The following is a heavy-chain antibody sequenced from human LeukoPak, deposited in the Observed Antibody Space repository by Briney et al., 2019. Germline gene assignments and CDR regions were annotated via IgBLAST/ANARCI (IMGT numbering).Heavy chain of an antibody. V-gene: IGHV3-23*01. CDR1: GFTFSSYA. J-gene: IGHJ1*01. CDR2: ITGSGGKT. CDR3: AKERTAMAGSAEYFQH. Sequence: QAGGSLRLSCAASGFTFSSYAMSWVRQAPGKGLEWVSIITGSGGKTYYADSVKGRFTVSRDNSKDTLFLQMNSLRADDTAVYYCAKERTAMAGSAEYFQHWGQGTLVTVSS. D-gene: IGHD6-19*01.